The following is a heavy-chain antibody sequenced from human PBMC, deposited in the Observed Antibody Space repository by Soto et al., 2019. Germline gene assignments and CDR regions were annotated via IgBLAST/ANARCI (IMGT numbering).Heavy chain of an antibody. CDR1: GFTFSSYG. D-gene: IGHD1-26*01. CDR3: ARDLYLGGRNWDAFDI. CDR2: IWYDGGNK. Sequence: QVQLVESGGGVVQPGRSLRLSCAASGFTFSSYGMHWVRQAPGKGLEWVAVIWYDGGNKYYADSVKGRFTISRDNSKNTLYLQMNSLRAEDTAAYYCARDLYLGGRNWDAFDIWGQGTMVTVSS. J-gene: IGHJ3*02. V-gene: IGHV3-33*01.